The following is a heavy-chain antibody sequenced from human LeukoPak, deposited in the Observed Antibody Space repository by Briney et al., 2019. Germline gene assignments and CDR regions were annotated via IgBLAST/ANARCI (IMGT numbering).Heavy chain of an antibody. D-gene: IGHD2-15*01. CDR3: AKGGCRGTCNPLAY. V-gene: IGHV3-23*01. Sequence: GGSLRLSCAASGFTFSGSGMSWVRQAPGKGLEWISSSGDSDGSTYYADSLKGRFTISRDNSKNTLYLQMNNLRAEDTAVYYCAKGGCRGTCNPLAYWGQEPWSPSPQ. J-gene: IGHJ4*01. CDR1: GFTFSGSG. CDR2: SGDSDGST.